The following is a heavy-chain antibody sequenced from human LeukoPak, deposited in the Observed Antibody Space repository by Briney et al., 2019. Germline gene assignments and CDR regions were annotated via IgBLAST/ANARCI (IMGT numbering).Heavy chain of an antibody. CDR3: ARLNAEDGYHGGHYFDY. CDR1: GYSFTSYW. D-gene: IGHD5-24*01. CDR2: IYPGDSDT. J-gene: IGHJ4*02. V-gene: IGHV5-51*01. Sequence: GESLKISCKGSGYSFTSYWIGWVRQMPGKGLEWMGIIYPGDSDTRYSPSFQGQVTISADKSISTAYLQWSSLKASDTAVYYCARLNAEDGYHGGHYFDYWGQGTLVTVSS.